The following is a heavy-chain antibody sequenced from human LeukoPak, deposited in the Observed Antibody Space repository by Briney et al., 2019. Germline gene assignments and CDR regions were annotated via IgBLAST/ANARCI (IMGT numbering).Heavy chain of an antibody. Sequence: ASVKASCKASGYTFTTYYMHWMRQAPGQGPEWMGIISPRGGSTDYSQKFQGRITMTSDTSTSTVYMELSSLRSDDTAVYFCARVGSAAATADYWGQGTLVTVSS. CDR2: ISPRGGST. J-gene: IGHJ4*02. CDR3: ARVGSAAATADY. D-gene: IGHD6-25*01. CDR1: GYTFTTYY. V-gene: IGHV1-46*01.